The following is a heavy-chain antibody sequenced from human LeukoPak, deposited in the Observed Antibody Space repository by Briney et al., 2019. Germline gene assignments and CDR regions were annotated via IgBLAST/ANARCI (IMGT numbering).Heavy chain of an antibody. CDR1: GGSFSGYY. D-gene: IGHD2-2*01. V-gene: IGHV4-34*01. J-gene: IGHJ4*02. CDR3: ARRDIVVVPAAMRAGYYFDY. CDR2: INHSGST. Sequence: SETLSLTCAVYGGSFSGYYWSWIRQPPGKGLEWIGEINHSGSTNYNPSLKSRVTISVDTPKNQFSLKLSSVTAADTAVYYCARRDIVVVPAAMRAGYYFDYWGQGTLVTVSS.